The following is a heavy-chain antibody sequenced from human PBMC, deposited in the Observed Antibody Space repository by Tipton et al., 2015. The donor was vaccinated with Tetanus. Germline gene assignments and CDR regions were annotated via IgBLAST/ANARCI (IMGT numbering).Heavy chain of an antibody. V-gene: IGHV3-30-3*01. CDR2: IRDYGTNK. D-gene: IGHD6-19*01. J-gene: IGHJ4*02. Sequence: SLRLSCAASGFTVSSYPMHWVRQAPGKGLDWVAAIRDYGTNKYYADSVKGRFTISSDNSENTVYLQMNSLRVEDTAIYYCAKGGSGLDYWGQGTLVTVSS. CDR3: AKGGSGLDY. CDR1: GFTVSSYP.